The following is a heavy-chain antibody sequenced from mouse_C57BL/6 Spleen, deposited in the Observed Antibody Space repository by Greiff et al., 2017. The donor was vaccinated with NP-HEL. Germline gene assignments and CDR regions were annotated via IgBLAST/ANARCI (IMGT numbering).Heavy chain of an antibody. CDR3: TRAWDVEYYLDY. J-gene: IGHJ2*01. V-gene: IGHV1-15*01. CDR2: IDPETGGT. D-gene: IGHD4-1*01. CDR1: GYTFTDYE. Sequence: QVQLQQSGAELVRPGASVTLSCKASGYTFTDYEMHWVKQTPVHGLEWIGAIDPETGGTAYNQKFKGKAILTADKSSSTAYMELRSLTSEDSAVDYCTRAWDVEYYLDYWGQGTTLTVSS.